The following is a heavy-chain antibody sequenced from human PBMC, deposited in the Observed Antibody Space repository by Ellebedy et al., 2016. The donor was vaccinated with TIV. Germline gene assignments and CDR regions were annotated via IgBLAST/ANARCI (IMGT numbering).Heavy chain of an antibody. Sequence: ASVKVSCKASGYTFTSYYVHWVRQAPGQGLEWMGRISPSGDSTIYAQNLQGRVTVTRDTSTSTVYMELSSLRSEDTAVYYCARDGHNWNFDYWGQGTPVTVSS. CDR3: ARDGHNWNFDY. CDR1: GYTFTSYY. J-gene: IGHJ4*02. CDR2: ISPSGDST. V-gene: IGHV1-46*04. D-gene: IGHD1-1*01.